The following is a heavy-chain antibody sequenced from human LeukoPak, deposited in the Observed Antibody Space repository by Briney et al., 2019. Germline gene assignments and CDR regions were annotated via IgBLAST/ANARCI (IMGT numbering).Heavy chain of an antibody. V-gene: IGHV1-3*01. CDR2: INPANGTT. CDR1: GYTFTSYA. J-gene: IGHJ4*02. Sequence: ASVKVSCKASGYTFTSYAIHWVRQAPGQRLEWMGWINPANGTTKYSQKFQGRVTITSDTSASTAHMELSGLRSGDAAVYYCARLPGGLGRYYFEYWGQGTLVAVSS. CDR3: ARLPGGLGRYYFEY. D-gene: IGHD3-16*02.